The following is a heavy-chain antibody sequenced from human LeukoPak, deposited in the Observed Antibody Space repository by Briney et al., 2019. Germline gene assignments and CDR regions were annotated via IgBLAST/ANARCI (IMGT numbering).Heavy chain of an antibody. V-gene: IGHV4-31*03. CDR3: ASFVVVVAATPKKSASWFDP. Sequence: SQTLSLTCTVSGGSISSGGYYWSWLRQHPGKGLEWIGYIYYSGSTYYNPSLKSRVTISVDTSKNQFSLKLSSVTAADTAVYYCASFVVVVAATPKKSASWFDPWGQGTLVTVSS. D-gene: IGHD2-15*01. CDR1: GGSISSGGYY. J-gene: IGHJ5*02. CDR2: IYYSGST.